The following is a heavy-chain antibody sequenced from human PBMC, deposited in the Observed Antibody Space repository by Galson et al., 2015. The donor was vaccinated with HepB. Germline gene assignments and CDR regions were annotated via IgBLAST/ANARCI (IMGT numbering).Heavy chain of an antibody. CDR2: ISSSGSTI. V-gene: IGHV3-48*04. CDR3: ARGWSRPYNWLDP. CDR1: GFTLSSYS. Sequence: SLRLSCAASGFTLSSYSTTWVRQAPGKGLEWVSYISSSGSTIYYADSVKGRFTISRDNSKNSLYLQMNSLRAEDTAVYYCARGWSRPYNWLDPWGQGTLVTVSS. J-gene: IGHJ5*02.